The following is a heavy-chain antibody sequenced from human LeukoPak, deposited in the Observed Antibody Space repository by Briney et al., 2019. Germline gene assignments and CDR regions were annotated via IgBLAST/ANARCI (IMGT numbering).Heavy chain of an antibody. CDR1: GFTFSDYY. J-gene: IGHJ4*02. D-gene: IGHD6-19*01. V-gene: IGHV3-11*03. Sequence: GGSLRLSGAASGFTFSDYYMNWIRQAPGKGLEWVSYISSSSSYTNYADSVKGRFTISRDNAKKSLYLQMNSLRAEDTAVYYCARILAVASFHPFDYWGQGTLVTVSS. CDR3: ARILAVASFHPFDY. CDR2: ISSSSSYT.